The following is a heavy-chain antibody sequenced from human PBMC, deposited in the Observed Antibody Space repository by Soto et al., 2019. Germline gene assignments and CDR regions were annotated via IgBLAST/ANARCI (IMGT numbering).Heavy chain of an antibody. Sequence: ASVKVSCKASGYTFTGYYMHWVRQAPGQGLEWMGWINPNSGGTNYAQKFQVRVTMTRDTSISTAYMELSRLKSDDTAGYYCARSDDIWTGHEYFQNWGQGTLVTVSS. CDR2: INPNSGGT. J-gene: IGHJ1*01. CDR3: ARSDDIWTGHEYFQN. V-gene: IGHV1-2*02. D-gene: IGHD3-9*01. CDR1: GYTFTGYY.